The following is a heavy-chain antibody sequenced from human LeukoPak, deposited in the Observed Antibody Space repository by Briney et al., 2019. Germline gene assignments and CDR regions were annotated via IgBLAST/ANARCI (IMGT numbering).Heavy chain of an antibody. CDR3: AKNHYYDSSGYYTPVFDY. CDR2: ISGSGGST. Sequence: GGSLRLSCAASGFTFSSYAMSWVRQAPGKGLEWVSAISGSGGSTYYADSVKGRFTISRDNSKNTLYLQMNSLRAEDTAVYYCAKNHYYDSSGYYTPVFDYWGQGTLVTVSS. V-gene: IGHV3-23*01. CDR1: GFTFSSYA. D-gene: IGHD3-22*01. J-gene: IGHJ4*02.